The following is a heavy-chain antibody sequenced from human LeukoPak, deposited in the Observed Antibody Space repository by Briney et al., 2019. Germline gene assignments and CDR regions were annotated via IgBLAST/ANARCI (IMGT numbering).Heavy chain of an antibody. J-gene: IGHJ6*02. CDR1: GFTFSSFA. CDR3: AKYSSSSSRYYGMDV. CDR2: ITGSGGST. Sequence: PGGSLRLSCAASGFTFSSFAMSWVRQAPGKGLEWVSTITGSGGSTYYADSVKGRFTISRDNTRNTLYLQMNSLGAEDTAVYYCAKYSSSSSRYYGMDVWGQGTTVTVSS. D-gene: IGHD6-6*01. V-gene: IGHV3-23*01.